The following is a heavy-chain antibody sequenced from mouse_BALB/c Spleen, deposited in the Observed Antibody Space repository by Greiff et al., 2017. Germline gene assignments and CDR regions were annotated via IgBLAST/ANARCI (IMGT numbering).Heavy chain of an antibody. CDR1: GFSLTDYG. V-gene: IGHV2-6-5*01. Sequence: VKLVESGPGLVAPSQSLSITCTVSGFSLTDYGVSWIRQPPGKGLEWLGVIWGGGSTYYNSALKSRLSISKDNSKSQVFLKMNRLQTDDTAMYYCAKLSRPSYFDDWGQGATLTVSS. CDR3: AKLSRPSYFDD. CDR2: IWGGGST. J-gene: IGHJ2*01.